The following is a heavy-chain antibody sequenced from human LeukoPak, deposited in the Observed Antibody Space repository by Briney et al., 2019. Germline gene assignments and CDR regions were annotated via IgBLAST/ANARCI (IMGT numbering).Heavy chain of an antibody. CDR1: GGSISSSTYY. Sequence: SETLSLTCTVSGGSISSSTYYWGWIRQPPGKGLEWIGSMYYSGSTYYNPSLKSRVTISVDTSKNQFSLKLSSATAADTAVYYCARTYSSSWFPYYFDYWGQGTLVTVSS. D-gene: IGHD6-13*01. CDR2: MYYSGST. V-gene: IGHV4-39*01. J-gene: IGHJ4*02. CDR3: ARTYSSSWFPYYFDY.